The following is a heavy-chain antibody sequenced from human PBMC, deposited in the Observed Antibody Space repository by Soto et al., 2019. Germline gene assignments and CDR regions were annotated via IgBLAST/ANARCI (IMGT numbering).Heavy chain of an antibody. CDR1: VDTFTSDY. CDR3: ARSSGGNFGIIIEGSNWFDP. CDR2: INPHGGST. Sequence: ASVKVSCKAPVDTFTSDYLSCVRPAPGQGLEWMGVINPHGGSTKYAQKFQGRITMTRDTSRSTVYMELSSLRSDDTAIYYCARSSGGNFGIIIEGSNWFDPWGQGTLVTVSS. V-gene: IGHV1-46*01. D-gene: IGHD3-3*01. J-gene: IGHJ5*02.